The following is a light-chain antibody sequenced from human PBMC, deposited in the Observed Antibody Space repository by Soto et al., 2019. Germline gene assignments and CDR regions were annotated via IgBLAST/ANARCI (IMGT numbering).Light chain of an antibody. CDR1: SSNIGAEYG. CDR3: QSYDDSLGGFYV. J-gene: IGLJ1*01. Sequence: QSVLTRPLSVSGAPGQRVTISCTGSSSNIGAEYGIRWYQHLPGTAPKLLIYGVNSRPSGVPDRFSGSKSGSSASLAIAGLQAEDEADYYCQSYDDSLGGFYVFGTGTKVTVL. V-gene: IGLV1-40*01. CDR2: GVN.